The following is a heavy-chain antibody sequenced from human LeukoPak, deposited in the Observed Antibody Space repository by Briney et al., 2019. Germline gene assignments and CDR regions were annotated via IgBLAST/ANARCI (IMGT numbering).Heavy chain of an antibody. CDR1: GYTFTSYG. J-gene: IGHJ4*02. D-gene: IGHD2-15*01. Sequence: ASVKVSCKASGYTFTSYGISWVRQAPGQGLEWMGWISAYNGNTNYAQKLQGRVTMTTDTSTSTAYMELRSLRSDDTAVYYCASDPVAATMGSFGYWGQGTLVTVSS. CDR2: ISAYNGNT. V-gene: IGHV1-18*01. CDR3: ASDPVAATMGSFGY.